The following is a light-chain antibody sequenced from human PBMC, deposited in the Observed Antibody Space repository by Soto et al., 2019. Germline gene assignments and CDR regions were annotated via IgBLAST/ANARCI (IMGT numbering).Light chain of an antibody. Sequence: VLTQPPSVSGAPGQRVTISCTGSSSNIGAGYDVHWYQQLPGTAPKLLIYGNSNRPSGVPDRFSGSRSGTSASLAITGLQTEDEADYYCQSYDNSLSVFYVFGTGTKVTVL. CDR3: QSYDNSLSVFYV. CDR2: GNS. J-gene: IGLJ1*01. CDR1: SSNIGAGYD. V-gene: IGLV1-40*01.